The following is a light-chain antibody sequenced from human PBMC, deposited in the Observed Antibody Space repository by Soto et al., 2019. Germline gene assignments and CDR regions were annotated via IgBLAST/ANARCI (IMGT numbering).Light chain of an antibody. CDR3: QVWDISSDHHV. J-gene: IGLJ1*01. V-gene: IGLV3-21*02. CDR2: DDD. Sequence: SYELSPPPSVSVAPGQTARITCGRNDIARKTVHWYQQKPGQAPVLVVYDDDERPSGIPERFSGSNSGNTATLNISRVEAGDEADYYCQVWDISSDHHVFGTGTKVTVL. CDR1: DIARKT.